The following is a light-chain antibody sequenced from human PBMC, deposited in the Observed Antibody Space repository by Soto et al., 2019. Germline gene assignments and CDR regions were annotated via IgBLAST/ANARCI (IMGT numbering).Light chain of an antibody. CDR1: QSISSW. Sequence: DIQMTQSPSTLSASVGDRVTITCRASQSISSWLAWYQQKPGKAPKLLIDDASSLESGVPSRFSGSGSATEFTPTISSLQPDDFATYYCQHYNSYSEAFGQGTKVDI. CDR3: QHYNSYSEA. CDR2: DAS. V-gene: IGKV1-5*01. J-gene: IGKJ1*01.